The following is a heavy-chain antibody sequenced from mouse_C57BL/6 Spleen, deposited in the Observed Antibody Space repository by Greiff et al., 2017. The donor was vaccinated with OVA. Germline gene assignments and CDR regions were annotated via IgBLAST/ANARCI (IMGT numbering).Heavy chain of an antibody. CDR3: ARRGGNSYAMDY. J-gene: IGHJ4*01. CDR1: GYTFTSYW. V-gene: IGHV1-53*01. CDR2: INPSNGGT. Sequence: QVQLKQSGTELVKPGASVKLSCKASGYTFTSYWMHWVKQRPGQGLEWIGNINPSNGGTNYNEKFKSKATLTVDKSSSTAYMQLSSLTSEDSAVYYCARRGGNSYAMDYWGQGTSVTVSS. D-gene: IGHD2-1*01.